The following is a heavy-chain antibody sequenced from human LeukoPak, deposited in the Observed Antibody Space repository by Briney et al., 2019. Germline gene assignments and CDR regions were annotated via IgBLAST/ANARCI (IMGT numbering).Heavy chain of an antibody. CDR2: ISSSSSYI. CDR1: GFTFSSYG. J-gene: IGHJ4*02. Sequence: PGGSLRLSCAASGFTFSSYGMTWVRQAPGKGLEWVSSISSSSSYIYSADSVRGRFTLSRDNSKNTLYLQMNSLRAEDTAVYYCARDSGFSGTQRGEYWGQGTLVTVSS. V-gene: IGHV3-21*01. CDR3: ARDSGFSGTQRGEY. D-gene: IGHD3/OR15-3a*01.